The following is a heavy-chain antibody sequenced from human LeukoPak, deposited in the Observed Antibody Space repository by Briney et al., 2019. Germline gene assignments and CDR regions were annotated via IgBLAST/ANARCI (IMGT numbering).Heavy chain of an antibody. D-gene: IGHD2-15*01. CDR1: GGSISSSSYY. V-gene: IGHV4-61*05. CDR3: ARHPGCSGGSCYPEYFQH. CDR2: IYYSGST. Sequence: SETLSLTCTVSGGSISSSSYYWGWIRQPPGKGLEWIGYIYYSGSTNYNPSLKSRVTISVDTSKNQFSLKLSSVTAADTAVYYCARHPGCSGGSCYPEYFQHWGQGTLVTVSS. J-gene: IGHJ1*01.